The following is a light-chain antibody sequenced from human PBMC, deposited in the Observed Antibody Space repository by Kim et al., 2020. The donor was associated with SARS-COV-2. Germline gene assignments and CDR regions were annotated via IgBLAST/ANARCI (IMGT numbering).Light chain of an antibody. CDR2: DVS. V-gene: IGLV2-23*02. CDR1: NSDVGSYHL. Sequence: QSALTQTASVSGSPGQSITISCTGTNSDVGSYHLVPWYQQHPGKAPKVMIYDVSKRPSGVSNRFSGSRSGNTASLTISGLQAEDEADYYCCSYAGSLWVFGGGTKVTV. J-gene: IGLJ3*02. CDR3: CSYAGSLWV.